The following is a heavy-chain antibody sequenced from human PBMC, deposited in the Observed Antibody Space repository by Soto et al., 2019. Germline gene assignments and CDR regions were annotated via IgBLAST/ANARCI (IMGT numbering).Heavy chain of an antibody. J-gene: IGHJ3*01. V-gene: IGHV3-30*03. Sequence: QVQLVESGGGVVQPGRSLRLSCAASGFTFSNYAMHWVRQAPGKGLEWVAVISYDGSNKYYADSVKGRFTISRDNSKNTLYLQMNSLRAEDTAVYYCXXXXXXXDXAGAFDVWGQGTMVTVSS. CDR2: ISYDGSNK. CDR3: XXXXXXXDXAGAFDV. D-gene: IGHD3-10*01. CDR1: GFTFSNYA.